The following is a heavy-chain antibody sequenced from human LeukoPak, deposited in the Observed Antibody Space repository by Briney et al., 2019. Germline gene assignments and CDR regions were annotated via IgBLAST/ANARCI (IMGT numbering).Heavy chain of an antibody. Sequence: PGGSLRLSCAASGFYFSSFWMAWVRQAPGKGLVWVSRINSDGSSTSYADSVKGRFTISRDNAKNTLYLQMNSLRAEDTAVYYCAREAAGTPYYGMDVWGQGTTVTVSS. V-gene: IGHV3-74*01. CDR3: AREAAGTPYYGMDV. CDR2: INSDGSST. J-gene: IGHJ6*02. CDR1: GFYFSSFW. D-gene: IGHD6-25*01.